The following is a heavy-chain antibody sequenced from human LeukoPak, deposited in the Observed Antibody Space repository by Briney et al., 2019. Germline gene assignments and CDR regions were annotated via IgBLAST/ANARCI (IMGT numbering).Heavy chain of an antibody. Sequence: GGSLRLSCTASGFTFGDYAMSWVRQAPGKGLEWVGFIRSKAYGGTTEYAASVKGRFTISRDDSKSIAYLQMNSLKTEDTAVYYCTRVVDILTFDYWGQGTLVTVSS. CDR2: IRSKAYGGTT. CDR3: TRVVDILTFDY. D-gene: IGHD3-9*01. V-gene: IGHV3-49*04. CDR1: GFTFGDYA. J-gene: IGHJ4*02.